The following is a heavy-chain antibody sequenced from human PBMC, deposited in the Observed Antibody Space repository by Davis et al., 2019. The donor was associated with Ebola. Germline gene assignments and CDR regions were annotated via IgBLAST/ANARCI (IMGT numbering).Heavy chain of an antibody. CDR1: GFTFSNSA. V-gene: IGHV3-23*01. D-gene: IGHD6-13*01. CDR3: AKDQQAKRGLGAFDI. J-gene: IGHJ3*02. Sequence: GESLKISCAASGFTFSNSAMTWVRQAPGKGLEWVSSFSDGSEMTYYADSVKGRFTISRDNSKNTLYLQMNSLRVEDTAVYYCAKDQQAKRGLGAFDIWGQGTMVTVSS. CDR2: FSDGSEMT.